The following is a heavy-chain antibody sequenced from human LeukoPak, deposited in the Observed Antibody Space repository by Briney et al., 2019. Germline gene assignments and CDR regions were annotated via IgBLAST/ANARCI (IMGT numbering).Heavy chain of an antibody. CDR3: ARPGQHLVPYYYYHMDL. J-gene: IGHJ6*04. D-gene: IGHD6-6*01. V-gene: IGHV3-48*02. CDR1: GFAFSSYS. Sequence: GGSLRLSCAASGFAFSSYSMNGVRRAPGRGREGGSYISRSSSTIYYANSVKGRFTISRDNAKNSLYLQMTSLRDEDTAVYYCARPGQHLVPYYYYHMDLWRKGPPVPVPS. CDR2: ISRSSSTI.